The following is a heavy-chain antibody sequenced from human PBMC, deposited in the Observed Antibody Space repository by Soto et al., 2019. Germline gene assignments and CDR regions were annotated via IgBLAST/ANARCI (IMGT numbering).Heavy chain of an antibody. D-gene: IGHD3-3*01. J-gene: IGHJ6*02. CDR3: AKDIPTEYDFWMGATYYDYGMDV. CDR1: GFTFKSYA. Sequence: EEQLLESGGGFVQPGGSLRLSCAASGFTFKSYAMSWVRQAPGKGLEWVSGITGDGGRTFYADSVTGRFSISRDTSKNTLFLQMNSLRDEDTAVYYCAKDIPTEYDFWMGATYYDYGMDVWGQGTTVTVSS. CDR2: ITGDGGRT. V-gene: IGHV3-23*01.